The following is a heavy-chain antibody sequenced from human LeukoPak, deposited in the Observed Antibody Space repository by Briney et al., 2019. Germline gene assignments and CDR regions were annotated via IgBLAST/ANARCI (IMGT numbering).Heavy chain of an antibody. D-gene: IGHD1-26*01. CDR3: AKDLGPRGVGATPQY. CDR1: RYPFDDYG. V-gene: IGHV3-43D*03. J-gene: IGHJ4*02. Sequence: GGSLRLFCTASRYPFDDYGMVWVRQAPGKGLERVSFISWHGETTYYSDSVKGRFTISRDSSKNSLYLQMNSLRTEDTGFYYCAKDLGPRGVGATPQYWGQGTVVIVSS. CDR2: ISWHGETT.